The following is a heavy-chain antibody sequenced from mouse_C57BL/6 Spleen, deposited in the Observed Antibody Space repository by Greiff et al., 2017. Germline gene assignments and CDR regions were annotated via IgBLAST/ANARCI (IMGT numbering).Heavy chain of an antibody. D-gene: IGHD1-1*01. Sequence: EVKLVESGGDLVKPGGSLKLSCAASGFTFSSYGMSWVRQTPDKRLEWVATISSGGSYTYYPDSVKGRFTISRDNAKNTLYLQMSSLKSEDTAMYYCARQTITTVVATNFDYWGQGTTLTVSS. J-gene: IGHJ2*01. V-gene: IGHV5-6*01. CDR2: ISSGGSYT. CDR1: GFTFSSYG. CDR3: ARQTITTVVATNFDY.